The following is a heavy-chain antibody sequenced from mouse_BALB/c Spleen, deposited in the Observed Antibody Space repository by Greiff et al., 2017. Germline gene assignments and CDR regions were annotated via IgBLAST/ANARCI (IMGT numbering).Heavy chain of an antibody. Sequence: QSGPGLVKPSQSLSLTCTVTGYSITSDYAWNWIRQFPGNKLEWMGYISYSGSTSYNPSLKSRISITRDTSKNQFFLQLNSVTTEDTATYYCARDYYGSQGFAYWGQGTLVTVSA. D-gene: IGHD1-1*01. J-gene: IGHJ3*01. CDR3: ARDYYGSQGFAY. V-gene: IGHV3-2*02. CDR2: ISYSGST. CDR1: GYSITSDYA.